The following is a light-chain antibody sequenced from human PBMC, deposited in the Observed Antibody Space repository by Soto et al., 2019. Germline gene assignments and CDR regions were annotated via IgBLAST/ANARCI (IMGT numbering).Light chain of an antibody. CDR1: GSDVGGYNY. V-gene: IGLV2-11*01. Sequence: QSALTQPRSVSGSPGQSVTISCTGTGSDVGGYNYVSWYQQHPGKAPKLMICDVTTRPSGVPDRFSGSKSGNTASLTISGLQAEDEADYYCCSYADNYSWVFGGGTKVTVL. CDR2: DVT. CDR3: CSYADNYSWV. J-gene: IGLJ3*02.